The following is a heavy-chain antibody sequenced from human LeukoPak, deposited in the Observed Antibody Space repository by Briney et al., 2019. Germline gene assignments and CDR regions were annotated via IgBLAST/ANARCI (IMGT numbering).Heavy chain of an antibody. D-gene: IGHD3-22*01. CDR1: GDSLSSSNYY. CDR2: IYYSGRT. CDR3: ARLYFYDSSGPPL. V-gene: IGHV4-39*02. Sequence: SETLSLTCTISGDSLSSSNYYWGWLCQPPGKGLEWIGNIYYSGRTYYNPSLKSRVTISVDTSKNDFSLKLSSVTAANTAVYYCARLYFYDSSGPPLWGQGTMVSVSS. J-gene: IGHJ4*02.